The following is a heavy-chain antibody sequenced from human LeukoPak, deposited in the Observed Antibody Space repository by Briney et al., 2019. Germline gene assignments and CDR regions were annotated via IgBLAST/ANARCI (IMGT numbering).Heavy chain of an antibody. V-gene: IGHV1-46*01. Sequence: ASVKVSCKASGHTFTSYYMHWVRQAPGQGLEWMGIINPSGGSTSYAQKFQGRVTMTRDTSTSTVYMELSSLRSEDTAVYYCARDHAYYDYVWRSYRTDDAFDIWGQGTMVTVSS. CDR3: ARDHAYYDYVWRSYRTDDAFDI. D-gene: IGHD3-16*02. J-gene: IGHJ3*02. CDR2: INPSGGST. CDR1: GHTFTSYY.